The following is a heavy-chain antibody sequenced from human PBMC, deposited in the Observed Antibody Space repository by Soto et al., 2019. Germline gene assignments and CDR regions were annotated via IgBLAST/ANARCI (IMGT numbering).Heavy chain of an antibody. Sequence: QVQLVQSGAEVKKPGSSVKVSCKASGGTFSSYAISWVRQAPGQGLEWMGGIIPIFGTANYAQKFQGRVTITADESTSTAYMELSSLRSEDTAVYYCARAAVMITFGGVIGPMDYWGQGTLVTVSS. CDR3: ARAAVMITFGGVIGPMDY. CDR1: GGTFSSYA. V-gene: IGHV1-69*01. J-gene: IGHJ4*02. CDR2: IIPIFGTA. D-gene: IGHD3-16*02.